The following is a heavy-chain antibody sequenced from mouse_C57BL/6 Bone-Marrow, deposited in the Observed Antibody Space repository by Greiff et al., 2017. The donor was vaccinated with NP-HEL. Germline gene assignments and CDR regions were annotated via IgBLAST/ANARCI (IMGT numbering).Heavy chain of an antibody. Sequence: QVQLQQSGAELVRPGASVTLSCKASGYTFTDYEMHWVKQTPVHGLEWIGAIDPETGGTAYNQKFKGKAILTADKSSSTAYMELRSLTSEDSAVYYCTRDDGYYVNYYAMDYWGQGTSVTVSS. V-gene: IGHV1-15*01. J-gene: IGHJ4*01. CDR1: GYTFTDYE. D-gene: IGHD2-3*01. CDR2: IDPETGGT. CDR3: TRDDGYYVNYYAMDY.